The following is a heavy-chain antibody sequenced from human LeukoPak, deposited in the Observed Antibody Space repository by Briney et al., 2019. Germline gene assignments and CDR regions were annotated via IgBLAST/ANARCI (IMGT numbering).Heavy chain of an antibody. D-gene: IGHD3-16*02. CDR3: AREEKYYDYVWGSYRYSPFDY. V-gene: IGHV4-34*01. J-gene: IGHJ4*02. Sequence: SETLSLTCAVYGGSFSGYYWSWIRQPPGKGLEWIGEINHSGSTNYNPSLKSRVTISVDTSKNQFSLKLSSVTAADTAVYYCAREEKYYDYVWGSYRYSPFDYWGQGTLVTVSS. CDR2: INHSGST. CDR1: GGSFSGYY.